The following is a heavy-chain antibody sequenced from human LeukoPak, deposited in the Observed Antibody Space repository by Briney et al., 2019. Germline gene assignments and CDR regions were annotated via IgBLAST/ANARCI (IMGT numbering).Heavy chain of an antibody. J-gene: IGHJ6*02. CDR1: GFTLSSYW. D-gene: IGHD2/OR15-2a*01. CDR2: INEDGSMK. Sequence: GGSLRLSCAASGFTLSSYWMSWVRQAPGKGLEWVANINEDGSMKTYVDSLKGRFTISRDNTKNSMYLQMNSLRAEDTAVYYCASEILFGTLDVWGQGTTVTISS. CDR3: ASEILFGTLDV. V-gene: IGHV3-7*01.